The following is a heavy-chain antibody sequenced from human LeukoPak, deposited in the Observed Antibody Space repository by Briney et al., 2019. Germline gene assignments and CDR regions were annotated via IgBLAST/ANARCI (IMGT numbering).Heavy chain of an antibody. J-gene: IGHJ4*02. V-gene: IGHV3-30*18. CDR1: GFTFSSYG. Sequence: GRSLRLSCAASGFTFSSYGMHWVRQAPGKGLEWVAGILYDGSNEYYVDSVKGRFTISRDNSKNTLHLQMNSLRAEDTGVYYCAKDKIVGTTRVYYFDYWGQGTLVTVSS. D-gene: IGHD1-26*01. CDR3: AKDKIVGTTRVYYFDY. CDR2: ILYDGSNE.